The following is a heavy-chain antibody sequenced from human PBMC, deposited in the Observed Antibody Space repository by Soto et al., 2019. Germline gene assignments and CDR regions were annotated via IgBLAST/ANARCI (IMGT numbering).Heavy chain of an antibody. CDR2: FRESGDET. Sequence: EVPLLESGGGLVQPGGSLRLSCAASGFTFSSSAMSWVRQAPGKGLEWVSVFRESGDETFYADSVKGRFTISRDNSKNTLYLQMNSLRADDTAVYYCAKGGWPECWGQGTLVTVSS. V-gene: IGHV3-23*01. D-gene: IGHD6-19*01. CDR1: GFTFSSSA. CDR3: AKGGWPEC. J-gene: IGHJ4*02.